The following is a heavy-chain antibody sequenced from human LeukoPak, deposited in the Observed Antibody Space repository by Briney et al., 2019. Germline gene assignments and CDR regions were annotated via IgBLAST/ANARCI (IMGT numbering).Heavy chain of an antibody. CDR3: TSPSGRGVQNWFDP. CDR1: GFTFSGSA. V-gene: IGHV3-73*01. J-gene: IGHJ5*02. Sequence: GGSLRLSCAAYGFTFSGSAMHWVRQASGKGLEWFGRIRSKANSYATAYAASVKRRFTISTDDSTHTAYLQMNSLTTEDPGVYSCTSPSGRGVQNWFDPSGQGTLVTVSS. D-gene: IGHD3-10*01. CDR2: IRSKANSYAT.